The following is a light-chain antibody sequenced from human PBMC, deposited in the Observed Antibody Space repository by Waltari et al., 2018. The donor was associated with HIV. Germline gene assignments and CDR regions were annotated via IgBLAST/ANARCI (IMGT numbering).Light chain of an antibody. CDR2: EVS. CDR3: CSYAGSSTLV. CDR1: SSNIGTYNL. Sequence: QSALTQPASVSGSPGQSITISCTGTSSNIGTYNLVSWHPQHPGKAPKTLIYEVSQRPSGVSNRFSGYKSGNTASLTISGLQAEDEADYYCCSYAGSSTLVFGGGTKVTVL. V-gene: IGLV2-23*02. J-gene: IGLJ3*02.